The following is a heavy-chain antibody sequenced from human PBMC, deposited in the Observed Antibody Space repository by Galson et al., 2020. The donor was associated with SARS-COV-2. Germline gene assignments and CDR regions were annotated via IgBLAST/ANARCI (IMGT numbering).Heavy chain of an antibody. V-gene: IGHV3-33*01. Sequence: GGSLRLSCAASGFTFSSYGMHWVRQAPGKGLEWVAVIWYDGSNKYYADSVKGRFTISRDNSKNTLYLQMNSLRAEDTAVYYCARDLKFGLPTDYMDVWGKGTTVTVSS. CDR2: IWYDGSNK. J-gene: IGHJ6*03. CDR1: GFTFSSYG. D-gene: IGHD3-16*01. CDR3: ARDLKFGLPTDYMDV.